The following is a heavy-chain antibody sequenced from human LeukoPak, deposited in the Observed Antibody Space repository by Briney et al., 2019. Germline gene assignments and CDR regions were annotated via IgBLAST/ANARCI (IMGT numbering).Heavy chain of an antibody. J-gene: IGHJ4*02. D-gene: IGHD3-22*01. CDR2: IYHSGST. CDR1: GGSISSSNW. CDR3: ARACDRLQGGYFDY. Sequence: SGTLSLTCAVFGGSISSSNWWSWVRQPPGKGLEWIGEIYHSGSTNYNPSLKSRVTISVDKSKNQFSLKLSSVTAADTAVYYCARACDRLQGGYFDYWGQGTLVTVSS. V-gene: IGHV4-4*02.